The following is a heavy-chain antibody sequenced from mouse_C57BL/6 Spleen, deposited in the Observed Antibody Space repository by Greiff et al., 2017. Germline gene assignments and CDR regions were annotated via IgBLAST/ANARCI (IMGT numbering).Heavy chain of an antibody. D-gene: IGHD1-1*01. CDR1: GYTFTSYW. Sequence: QVQLQQPGAELVKPGASVKMSCKASGYTFTSYWITWVKQRPGRGLEWIGDIYPGSGSTNYNEKFKSKATLTVDTSSSTAYMQLSSLTSEDSAVYYCAREIGYYYGSSPFAYWGQGTLVTVSA. J-gene: IGHJ3*01. CDR3: AREIGYYYGSSPFAY. V-gene: IGHV1-55*01. CDR2: IYPGSGST.